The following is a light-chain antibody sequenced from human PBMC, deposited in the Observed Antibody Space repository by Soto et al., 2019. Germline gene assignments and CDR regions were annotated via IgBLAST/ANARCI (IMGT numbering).Light chain of an antibody. CDR2: GAS. V-gene: IGKV3-20*01. Sequence: ILVTQSPCTLSLSPGERATLSCRASQSVSSSYLAWYQQKPGQAPRLLIYGASSRATGIPDRFSGSGSGTDFTLTISRLEPEDSAVYYCQQYGSSPPITFGQGTRLRL. CDR3: QQYGSSPPIT. CDR1: QSVSSSY. J-gene: IGKJ5*01.